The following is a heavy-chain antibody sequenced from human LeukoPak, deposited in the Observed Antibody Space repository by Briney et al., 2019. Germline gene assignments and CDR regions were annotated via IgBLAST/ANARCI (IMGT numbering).Heavy chain of an antibody. V-gene: IGHV1-2*02. J-gene: IGHJ4*02. CDR2: INPNSGGT. Sequence: ASVKVSCKASGYTFTGYYMHWVRQAPGQGLEWMGWINPNSGGTNYAQKFQGRVTMTRDTSISTAYMELSRLRSDDAAVYYCARDSSPAAGTGSPNDYWGQGTLVTVSS. CDR3: ARDSSPAAGTGSPNDY. D-gene: IGHD6-13*01. CDR1: GYTFTGYY.